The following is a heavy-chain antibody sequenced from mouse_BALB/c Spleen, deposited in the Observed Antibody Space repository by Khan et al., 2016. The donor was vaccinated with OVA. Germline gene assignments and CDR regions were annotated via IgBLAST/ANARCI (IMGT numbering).Heavy chain of an antibody. CDR1: GYTFTDYA. CDR2: ISTYSGST. D-gene: IGHD2-3*01. Sequence: QVQLQQSGPELVRPGVSVKISCKGSGYTFTDYAMYWVKQSHAKSLEWIGLISTYSGSTNYNQKFKGKVTMTVDKSSSAAYMALARLTSEDSAIYYCARPAYDGYYDYWGQGTTRTVSS. J-gene: IGHJ2*01. CDR3: ARPAYDGYYDY. V-gene: IGHV1S137*01.